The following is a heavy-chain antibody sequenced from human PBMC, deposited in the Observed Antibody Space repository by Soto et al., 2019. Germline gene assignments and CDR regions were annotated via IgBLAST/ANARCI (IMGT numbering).Heavy chain of an antibody. Sequence: EVQLVESGGGSAQPGGSLRLSCAASGFTFSSRWMHWVRQDPGKGLQWVSRIRHDGADSNYADLVVGRFTIARDNTNNTLHLQMNSLRAEDTAVYFCAADLVAGSGSLGHWGQGTLVTVSS. D-gene: IGHD3-10*01. CDR1: GFTFSSRW. CDR3: AADLVAGSGSLGH. CDR2: IRHDGADS. J-gene: IGHJ4*02. V-gene: IGHV3-74*01.